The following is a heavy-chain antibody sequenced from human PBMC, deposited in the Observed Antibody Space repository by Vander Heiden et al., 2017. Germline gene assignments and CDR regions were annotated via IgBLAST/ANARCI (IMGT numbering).Heavy chain of an antibody. J-gene: IGHJ4*02. CDR3: ARSLVTGNYYDS. D-gene: IGHD3-10*01. V-gene: IGHV3-74*01. Sequence: EAPLVVPGGGFVHPGGSLRLSCAASGFNFSTYWMHWVRQAPGKGLVWVSRINSEGTSTSYAVSVKGRFTISRDNAKSTLYLQMNSLRAEDTAVYYCARSLVTGNYYDSWGQGTQVTVSS. CDR1: GFNFSTYW. CDR2: INSEGTST.